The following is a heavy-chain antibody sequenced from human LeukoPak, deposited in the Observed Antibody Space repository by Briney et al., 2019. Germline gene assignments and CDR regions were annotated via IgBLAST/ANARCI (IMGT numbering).Heavy chain of an antibody. CDR1: GYTFTGYY. CDR3: ARPNGRSYGIDYFDY. D-gene: IGHD5-18*01. Sequence: GASVTVSCKASGYTFTGYYMHWVRQAPGQGLEWMGWINPNSGGTNYAQKFQGRVTMTRDTSISTAYMELSRLRSDDTAVYYCARPNGRSYGIDYFDYWGQGTLVTVSS. J-gene: IGHJ4*02. V-gene: IGHV1-2*02. CDR2: INPNSGGT.